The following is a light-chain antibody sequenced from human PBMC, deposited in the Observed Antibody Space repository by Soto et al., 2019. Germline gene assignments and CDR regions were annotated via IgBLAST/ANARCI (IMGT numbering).Light chain of an antibody. Sequence: QSVLTQPPSVSAAPGQRVTISCSGSNSNIGNKAVNWYQQFPGKAPKLLIHFDDRVPSGVSDRFSGSKSGTSASLAISALQSEDEAEYYCAAWDDSLSGPLFGGGTKLTVL. J-gene: IGLJ2*01. CDR1: NSNIGNKA. CDR3: AAWDDSLSGPL. CDR2: FDD. V-gene: IGLV1-36*01.